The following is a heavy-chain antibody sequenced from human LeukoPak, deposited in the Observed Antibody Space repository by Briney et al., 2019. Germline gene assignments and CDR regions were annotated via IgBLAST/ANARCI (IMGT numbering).Heavy chain of an antibody. CDR2: ITSSGSYI. CDR1: GFSFGSYS. V-gene: IGHV3-21*01. Sequence: GGSLRLSCAVSGFSFGSYSMNWVRQAPGKGLEWGSSITSSGSYINYADSVKGRFTTSRDNAKNSLYLQMNSLRAEDTAVYYCARKGYYDSGTFDIWGQGTMVTVSS. D-gene: IGHD3-22*01. J-gene: IGHJ3*02. CDR3: ARKGYYDSGTFDI.